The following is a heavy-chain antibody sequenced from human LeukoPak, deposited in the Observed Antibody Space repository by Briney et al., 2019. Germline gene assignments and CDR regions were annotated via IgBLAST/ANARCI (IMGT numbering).Heavy chain of an antibody. Sequence: PSETLSLTCTVSGGSIGSSSYYWGWIRQPPGKELEWIGSIYYSGSTYYNPSLKSRVTISVDTSKNQFSLKLSSVTAADTAVYYCARDGYYYDSSGYYRRPNFDYWGQGTLVTVSS. J-gene: IGHJ4*02. CDR1: GGSIGSSSYY. CDR2: IYYSGST. V-gene: IGHV4-39*07. CDR3: ARDGYYYDSSGYYRRPNFDY. D-gene: IGHD3-22*01.